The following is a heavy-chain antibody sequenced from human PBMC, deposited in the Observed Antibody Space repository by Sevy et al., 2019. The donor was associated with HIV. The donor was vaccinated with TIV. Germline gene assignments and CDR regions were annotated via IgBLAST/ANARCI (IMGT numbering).Heavy chain of an antibody. Sequence: ASVKVSCKASGYTFTGYYMHWVRQAPGQGLEWMGWINPNSGGTNYAQKFQGRVTMTRDTSISTAYMELSRLRSDDTAVYYGARDLIGYYDSSGGYWFDPWGQGTLVTVSS. CDR3: ARDLIGYYDSSGGYWFDP. V-gene: IGHV1-2*02. J-gene: IGHJ5*02. D-gene: IGHD3-22*01. CDR1: GYTFTGYY. CDR2: INPNSGGT.